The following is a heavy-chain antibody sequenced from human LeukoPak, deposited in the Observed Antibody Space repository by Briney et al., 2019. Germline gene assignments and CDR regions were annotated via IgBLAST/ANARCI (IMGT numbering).Heavy chain of an antibody. V-gene: IGHV3-33*01. J-gene: IGHJ4*02. CDR3: ARDRRSFNYGSGGIYY. Sequence: PGRSLRLSCAASGFTFSSYGMHWVRQAPGKGLEWVAVIWYDGSNKYYADSVKGRFTISRDNSKNTLYLQMNSLRAEDTAVYYCARDRRSFNYGSGGIYYWGQGTLVTVSS. CDR2: IWYDGSNK. D-gene: IGHD3-10*01. CDR1: GFTFSSYG.